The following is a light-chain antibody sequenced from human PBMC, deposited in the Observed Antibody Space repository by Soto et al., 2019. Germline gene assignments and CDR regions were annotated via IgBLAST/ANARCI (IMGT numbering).Light chain of an antibody. CDR1: SSDVGGYNY. CDR2: EVN. CDR3: SSYAGSSNV. V-gene: IGLV2-8*01. Sequence: HSVLTQPPSASGSPGQSVAISCTGTSSDVGGYNYVSWYQQHPGKAPNLMIYEVNKRPSGVPDRFSGSKSGNTASLTVSGLQAEDEADYYCSSYAGSSNVFGTGTKVTVL. J-gene: IGLJ1*01.